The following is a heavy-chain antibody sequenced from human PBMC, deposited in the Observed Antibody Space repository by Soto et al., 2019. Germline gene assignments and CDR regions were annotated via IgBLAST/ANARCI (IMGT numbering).Heavy chain of an antibody. V-gene: IGHV4-34*01. J-gene: IGHJ6*02. D-gene: IGHD1-1*01. Sequence: ASETLSLSCAVYGGSFSGYYCSWSRQPPGKGLEWIGEINHSGSTNYNPSLNSRVTISVDTTKNQYSMKLSSVTAADTAVYYCARGGTGYPYDSYYGMDVWGQGTTVTVSS. CDR1: GGSFSGYY. CDR2: INHSGST. CDR3: ARGGTGYPYDSYYGMDV.